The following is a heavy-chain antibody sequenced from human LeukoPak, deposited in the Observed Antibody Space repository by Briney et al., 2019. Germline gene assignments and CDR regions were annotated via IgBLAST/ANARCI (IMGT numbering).Heavy chain of an antibody. Sequence: ASVTVSCKASGYTFTSYDVNWVRQATGQGLEWMGWMNPNSGNTGYAQKFQGRIILTSDNSISTAYLELSNLRSEDTAVYYCASELRWQPQWGQGTLVTVSS. CDR2: MNPNSGNT. CDR1: GYTFTSYD. D-gene: IGHD4-23*01. V-gene: IGHV1-8*01. J-gene: IGHJ4*02. CDR3: ASELRWQPQ.